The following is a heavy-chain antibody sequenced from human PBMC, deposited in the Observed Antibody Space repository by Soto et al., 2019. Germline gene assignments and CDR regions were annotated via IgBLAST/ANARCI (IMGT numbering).Heavy chain of an antibody. CDR1: GGSIKRGDYY. D-gene: IGHD2-21*02. Sequence: SETLSLTCTVSGGSIKRGDYYWTWIRQPPGKGLEFIGYIYYSANTYYNPSLKSRVTISVDTSKNHLSLKLSSVTAADTAVYYCARGPCGGDCYPPDSWGQGTLVTVS. CDR2: IYYSANT. J-gene: IGHJ4*02. CDR3: ARGPCGGDCYPPDS. V-gene: IGHV4-30-4*01.